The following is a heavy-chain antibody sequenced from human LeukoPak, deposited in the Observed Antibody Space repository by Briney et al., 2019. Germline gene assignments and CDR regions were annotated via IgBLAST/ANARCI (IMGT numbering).Heavy chain of an antibody. CDR3: AELGITMIGGV. J-gene: IGHJ6*04. CDR2: ISGSGDTT. V-gene: IGHV3-23*01. Sequence: GGTLRLSCAASGFTFSNYGMSWVRQAPGKGLEWVSRISGSGDTTYYADSVKGRFTISRDNSKNTLYLQMNSLRAEDTAVYYCAELGITMIGGVWGKGTTVTISS. CDR1: GFTFSNYG. D-gene: IGHD3-10*02.